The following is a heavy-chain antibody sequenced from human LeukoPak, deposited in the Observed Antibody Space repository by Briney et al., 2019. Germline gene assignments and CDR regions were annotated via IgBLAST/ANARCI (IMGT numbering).Heavy chain of an antibody. CDR3: ARKIEVDTIGRFDY. Sequence: ASVKVSCKASGYTFSGYYIHWVRQAPGQGLEWMGWIDPNRGATNYEQKFHGRVTMTSDTSMSTASMELNRLTSDDTGVYFCARKIEVDTIGRFDYWGQGTLVRVSS. CDR2: IDPNRGAT. J-gene: IGHJ4*02. D-gene: IGHD5-24*01. V-gene: IGHV1-2*02. CDR1: GYTFSGYY.